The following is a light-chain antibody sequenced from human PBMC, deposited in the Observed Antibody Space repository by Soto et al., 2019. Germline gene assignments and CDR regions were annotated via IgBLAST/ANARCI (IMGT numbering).Light chain of an antibody. V-gene: IGLV2-14*01. CDR3: CSYSTVGAHWV. Sequence: QSALTQPASVSGSPGQSITISCTGTSSDVGSYIYVSWFQHHPDKAPKLLLYGVSERPSGVSSRFSGSKSGNTASLTISGLQAEDETDYFCCSYSTVGAHWVFGGGTKVTVL. CDR1: SSDVGSYIY. J-gene: IGLJ3*02. CDR2: GVS.